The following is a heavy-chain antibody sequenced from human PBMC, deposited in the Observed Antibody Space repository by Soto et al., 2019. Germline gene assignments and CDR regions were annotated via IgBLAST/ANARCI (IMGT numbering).Heavy chain of an antibody. Sequence: PETLSLTCTVSGGAISSYSWSWIRQPPGKGLEWIGYIYYSGSTNYNPSLKSRVTISVDTSKNQFSLKLNSMTAADTAVYYCARHNYGSGSTYFDYWGQGTLVTVYS. CDR1: GGAISSYS. CDR2: IYYSGST. CDR3: ARHNYGSGSTYFDY. D-gene: IGHD3-10*01. J-gene: IGHJ4*02. V-gene: IGHV4-59*08.